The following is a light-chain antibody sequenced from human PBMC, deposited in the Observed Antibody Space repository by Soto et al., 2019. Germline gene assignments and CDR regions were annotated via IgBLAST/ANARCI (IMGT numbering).Light chain of an antibody. CDR1: LSLVFSDGITY. J-gene: IGKJ2*01. CDR2: KVS. Sequence: AVLTQSPLSLPVTVGQPASISCRSSLSLVFSDGITYLSWFHQRPGQSPRRLIYKVSNRDSGVPDRFSGSGSVTDFTLKISRVEAEDVGIYYCMQGIYWPPYTFGQGTNLELK. CDR3: MQGIYWPPYT. V-gene: IGKV2-30*01.